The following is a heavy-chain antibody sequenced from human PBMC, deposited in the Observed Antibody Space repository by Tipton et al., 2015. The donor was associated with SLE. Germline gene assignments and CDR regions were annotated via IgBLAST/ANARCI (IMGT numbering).Heavy chain of an antibody. CDR2: ANHSGGT. V-gene: IGHV4-34*01. CDR1: GGSFSGYH. J-gene: IGHJ4*02. Sequence: TLSLTCALHGGSFSGYHWSWIRQPPGKGLEWIGEANHSGGTNYNPSLESRVTMSVDKSKNQFSLKVRSVTAADTAMYYCAKEGTAVAGIEYWGQGTLVTVSP. D-gene: IGHD6-19*01. CDR3: AKEGTAVAGIEY.